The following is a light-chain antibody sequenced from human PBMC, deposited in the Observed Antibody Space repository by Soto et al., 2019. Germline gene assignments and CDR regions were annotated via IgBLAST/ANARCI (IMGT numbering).Light chain of an antibody. V-gene: IGLV2-23*02. CDR2: EVS. J-gene: IGLJ1*01. CDR1: SSDVGSYNF. Sequence: LTQPASVSGSPGQSITISCTRASSDVGSYNFVSWYQQHPGEVPKVLIHEVSKRPSGVSDRFSGSKSGNTASLTISGLQAEDEADYYCCADAGRSTYVFGTGTKVTVL. CDR3: CADAGRSTYV.